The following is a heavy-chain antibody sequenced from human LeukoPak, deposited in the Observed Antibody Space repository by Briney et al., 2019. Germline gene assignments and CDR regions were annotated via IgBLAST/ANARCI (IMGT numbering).Heavy chain of an antibody. D-gene: IGHD3-10*01. CDR2: ISFDGNTK. CDR3: AKDLVENYYGSGVTLDY. V-gene: IGHV3-30*18. CDR1: RFTFSSYA. Sequence: GRSLRLSCTASRFTFSSYAMHWVRQAPGEGLQWVAVISFDGNTKFYGDSVKGRFTISRDNSKNTLYLQMNSLRAEDTALYYCAKDLVENYYGSGVTLDYWGQGTLVTVSS. J-gene: IGHJ4*02.